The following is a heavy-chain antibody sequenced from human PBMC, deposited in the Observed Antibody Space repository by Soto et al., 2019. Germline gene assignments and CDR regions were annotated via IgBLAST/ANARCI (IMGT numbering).Heavy chain of an antibody. CDR1: GGTFSSYA. CDR3: ARSITGTVSYYDGMDV. D-gene: IGHD1-20*01. J-gene: IGHJ6*02. Sequence: QVQLVQSGAEVKKPGSSVKVSCKASGGTFSSYAIRWVRQAPGQGLEWMGGIIPIFGTANYAQKFHGRVTITADESTSTAYMELSSLRSEDTAVYYGARSITGTVSYYDGMDVWGQGTTVTVSS. CDR2: IIPIFGTA. V-gene: IGHV1-69*12.